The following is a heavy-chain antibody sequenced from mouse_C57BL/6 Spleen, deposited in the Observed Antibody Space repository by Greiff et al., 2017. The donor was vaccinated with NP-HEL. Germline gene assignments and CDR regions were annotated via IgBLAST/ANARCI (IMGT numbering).Heavy chain of an antibody. J-gene: IGHJ2*01. D-gene: IGHD2-4*01. CDR2: IYPGDGDT. Sequence: QVQLQQSGPELVKPGASVKISCKASGYAFSSSWMNWVKQRPGKGLEWIGRIYPGDGDTNYNGKFKGKATLTADKSSSTAYMQLSSLTSEDSAVYFCATYYDYDVGYFDYWGQGTTLTVSS. CDR1: GYAFSSSW. CDR3: ATYYDYDVGYFDY. V-gene: IGHV1-82*01.